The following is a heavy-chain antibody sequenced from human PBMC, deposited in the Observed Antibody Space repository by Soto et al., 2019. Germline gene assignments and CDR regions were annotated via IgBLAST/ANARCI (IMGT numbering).Heavy chain of an antibody. V-gene: IGHV4-39*07. J-gene: IGHJ4*02. D-gene: IGHD3-16*02. Sequence: SETLSLTCTVSGASISSTSYYWGWIRQPPGKGLEWIGSIHHSGTTYYNPSLKSRVTISVDTSKNHFSLRLSSVTAADTAVYYCATGAGELSFVFVNYWGQGTLVTVSS. CDR3: ATGAGELSFVFVNY. CDR2: IHHSGTT. CDR1: GASISSTSYY.